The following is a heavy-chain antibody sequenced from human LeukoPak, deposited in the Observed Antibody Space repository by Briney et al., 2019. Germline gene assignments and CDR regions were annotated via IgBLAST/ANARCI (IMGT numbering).Heavy chain of an antibody. CDR1: GFTFDDYA. CDR3: AKDFTSIPAAGDY. Sequence: GGSLRLSCAASGFTFDDYAMHWVRQAPGKGLEWVSGISWNSGSIGYADSVKGRLTISRDNARNSLYLQMNSLRAEDTALYYCAKDFTSIPAAGDYWGQGTLVTVSS. J-gene: IGHJ4*02. D-gene: IGHD6-25*01. CDR2: ISWNSGSI. V-gene: IGHV3-9*01.